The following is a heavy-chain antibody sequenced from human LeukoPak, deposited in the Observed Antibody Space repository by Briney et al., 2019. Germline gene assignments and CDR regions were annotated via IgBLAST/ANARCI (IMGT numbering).Heavy chain of an antibody. CDR1: GGSISSSSYY. CDR3: ARIGVSSGWAFDH. V-gene: IGHV4-39*07. J-gene: IGHJ4*02. CDR2: IYYSGST. D-gene: IGHD6-19*01. Sequence: SETLSLTCTVSGGSISSSSYYWGWIRQPPGKGLEWIGSIYYSGSTYYNPSLKSRVTISVDTSKNQFSLKLSSVTAADTAVYYCARIGVSSGWAFDHWGQGTLVTVSS.